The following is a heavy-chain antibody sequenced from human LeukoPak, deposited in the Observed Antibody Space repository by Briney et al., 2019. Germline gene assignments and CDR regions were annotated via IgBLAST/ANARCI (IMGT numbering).Heavy chain of an antibody. CDR2: IDPSDSYT. J-gene: IGHJ3*02. V-gene: IGHV5-10-1*01. CDR1: GYSFTNYW. CDR3: ATSLSGAFYI. Sequence: GESLKISCKCSGYSFTNYWINWVRQMPGKGLEWMGKIDPSDSYTNYSPSFQGHVTISAVKSISTAYLQWSSLKASDTAMYYCATSLSGAFYIWGQGTVVTVSS. D-gene: IGHD3-10*01.